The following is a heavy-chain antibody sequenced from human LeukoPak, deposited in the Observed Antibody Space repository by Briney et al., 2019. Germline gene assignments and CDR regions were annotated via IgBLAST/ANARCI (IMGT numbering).Heavy chain of an antibody. CDR3: ARGDGLRWFGEYPTYYFDY. J-gene: IGHJ4*02. CDR1: GGSISSGSYY. V-gene: IGHV4-61*02. D-gene: IGHD3-10*01. CDR2: LYTSGST. Sequence: SETLSLTCTVSGGSISSGSYYWSWLRPPAGKGLEWIGRLYTSGSTDYNPSIKSRVTMSLDTSKNQFSLKLSSVTAADTAVYYCARGDGLRWFGEYPTYYFDYWGQGTLVTVSS.